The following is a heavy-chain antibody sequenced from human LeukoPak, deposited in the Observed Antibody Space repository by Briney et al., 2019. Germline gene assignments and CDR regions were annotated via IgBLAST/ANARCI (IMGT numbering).Heavy chain of an antibody. CDR2: IIPILGIA. J-gene: IGHJ4*02. CDR3: ARGGDEDYFDY. V-gene: IGHV1-69*04. D-gene: IGHD3-16*01. Sequence: ASVKVSCKASGGTFSSYAISWVRQAPGQGLEWMGRIIPILGIANYAQKFQGRVTITADKSTSTAYMELSSLGSEDTAVYYCARGGDEDYFDYWGQGTLVTVSS. CDR1: GGTFSSYA.